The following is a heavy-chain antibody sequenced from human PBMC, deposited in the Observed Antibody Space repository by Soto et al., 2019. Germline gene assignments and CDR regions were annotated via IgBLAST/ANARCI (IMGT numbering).Heavy chain of an antibody. D-gene: IGHD6-13*01. CDR1: GGTFSSSA. CDR2: ILPIFGTA. CDR3: ASPRGVSPGMDWFDP. V-gene: IGHV1-69*06. Sequence: QVQLVQSGAEVQKPGSSVKVSCKASGGTFSSSAISWVRQAPGQGLEWMGGILPIFGTANYAQKVQARVTSTADKSTSTAYMELGSRRSEDTAVYYCASPRGVSPGMDWFDPWGQGTLVTVSS. J-gene: IGHJ5*02.